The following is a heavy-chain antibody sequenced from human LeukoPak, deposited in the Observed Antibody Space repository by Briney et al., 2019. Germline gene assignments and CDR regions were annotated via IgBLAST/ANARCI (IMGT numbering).Heavy chain of an antibody. CDR1: GFSFRDYT. V-gene: IGHV3-21*01. J-gene: IGHJ4*02. Sequence: GGSLRLSCAASGFSFRDYTMNWVRQAPGKGLEWVASISSSSSYIYFANSVRGRFSISRDNAKNSLYLQMNSLRAEDTAVYYCAKDSPSRTATTEVPVDYWGQGTLVTVSS. CDR3: AKDSPSRTATTEVPVDY. D-gene: IGHD1/OR15-1a*01. CDR2: ISSSSSYI.